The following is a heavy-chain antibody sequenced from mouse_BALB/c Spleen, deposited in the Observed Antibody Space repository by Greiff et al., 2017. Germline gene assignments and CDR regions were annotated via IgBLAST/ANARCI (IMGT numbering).Heavy chain of an antibody. CDR1: GYTFTSYV. D-gene: IGHD2-14*01. CDR2: INPYNDGT. Sequence: VQLQQSGPELVKPGASVKMSCKASGYTFTSYVMHWVKQKPGQGLEWIGYINPYNDGTKYNEKFKGKATLTSDKSSSTAYMELSSLTSEDSAVYYCAGVRRGYAMDYWGQGTSVTVAS. J-gene: IGHJ4*01. CDR3: AGVRRGYAMDY. V-gene: IGHV1-14*01.